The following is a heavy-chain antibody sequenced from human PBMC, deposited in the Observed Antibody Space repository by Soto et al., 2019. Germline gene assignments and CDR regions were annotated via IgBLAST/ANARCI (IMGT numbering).Heavy chain of an antibody. V-gene: IGHV3-23*01. CDR1: GFTFSSYA. J-gene: IGHJ6*02. D-gene: IGHD6-13*01. Sequence: GGSLRLSCAASGFTFSSYAMSWVRQAPGKGLEWVSAISGSGGSTYYADSVKGRFTISRDNSKNTLYLQMNSLRAEDTAVYYCAKAQTGYSSSWSDVWGQGTTVTAP. CDR3: AKAQTGYSSSWSDV. CDR2: ISGSGGST.